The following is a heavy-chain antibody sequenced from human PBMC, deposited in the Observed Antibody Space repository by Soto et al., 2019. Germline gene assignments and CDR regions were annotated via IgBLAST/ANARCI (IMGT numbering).Heavy chain of an antibody. Sequence: GSLRLSCAASGFTFSSYAMSWVRQAPGKGLEWVSAISGSGGSTYYADSVQGRFTLSRDNSRNTMYLQMNSLRAEDTAVYYCAQGSSGSRPYYFDNWGQGTLVTVSS. CDR1: GFTFSSYA. J-gene: IGHJ4*02. CDR2: ISGSGGST. CDR3: AQGSSGSRPYYFDN. V-gene: IGHV3-23*01. D-gene: IGHD3-22*01.